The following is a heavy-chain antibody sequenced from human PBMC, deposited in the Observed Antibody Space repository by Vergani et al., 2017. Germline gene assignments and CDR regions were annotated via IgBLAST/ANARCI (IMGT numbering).Heavy chain of an antibody. CDR2: VSGSSATP. Sequence: EVDLVESGGGLAQPGGSLRLSCEASGITFWKFGMHWVRQGPGKGLEWVSSVSGSSATPYYADSVKGRFTISRDNAKNSLYLDMSSLRAEDTAVYYCVRDVRVSRTWGQGTLVAVSS. V-gene: IGHV3-48*04. CDR1: GITFWKFG. CDR3: VRDVRVSRT. J-gene: IGHJ3*01.